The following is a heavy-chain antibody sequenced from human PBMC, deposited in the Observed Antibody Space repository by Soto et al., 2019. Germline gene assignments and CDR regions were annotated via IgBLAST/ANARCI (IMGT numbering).Heavy chain of an antibody. V-gene: IGHV2-5*02. CDR3: AHAEDSPEDSSSWYYFDY. Sequence: QITLKESGPTLVKPTQTLTLTCTFSGFSLSTSGVGVGWIRQPPGKALEWLALIYWDDDKRYSPSLKSRLTITKDTSKNQVVLTMTNIDPVDTATYYCAHAEDSPEDSSSWYYFDYWGQGTLVTVSS. CDR1: GFSLSTSGVG. J-gene: IGHJ4*02. CDR2: IYWDDDK. D-gene: IGHD6-13*01.